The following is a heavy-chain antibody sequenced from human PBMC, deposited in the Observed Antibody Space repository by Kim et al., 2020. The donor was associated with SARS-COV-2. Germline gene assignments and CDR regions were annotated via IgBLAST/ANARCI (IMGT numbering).Heavy chain of an antibody. CDR1: GGTFSSYA. D-gene: IGHD2-15*01. V-gene: IGHV1-69*13. CDR3: QVVVAATPYSGRMDV. J-gene: IGHJ6*02. CDR2: IIPIFGTA. Sequence: SVKVSCKASGGTFSSYAISWVRQAPGQGLEWMGGIIPIFGTANYAQKFQGRVTITADESTSTAYMELSSLRSEDTAVYYCQVVVAATPYSGRMDVWGQGTTVTVSS.